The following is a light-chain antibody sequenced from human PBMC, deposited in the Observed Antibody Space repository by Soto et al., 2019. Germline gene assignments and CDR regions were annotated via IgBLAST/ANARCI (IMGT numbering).Light chain of an antibody. CDR2: GAS. CDR3: LQSFNDFWT. J-gene: IGKJ1*01. V-gene: IGKV1-39*01. Sequence: DIQMTQSPSSLSASVGDRVTITCRASQNITKYLSWYQQKSGKAPKLLVYGASNLQSGVPSRFSGRGSGADFTLTISGLQPDDCATYYCLQSFNDFWTFGQGTK. CDR1: QNITKY.